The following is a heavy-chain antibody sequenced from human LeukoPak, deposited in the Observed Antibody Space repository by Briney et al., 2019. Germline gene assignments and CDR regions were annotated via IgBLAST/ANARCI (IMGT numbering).Heavy chain of an antibody. D-gene: IGHD1-26*01. CDR2: ISATGSTT. Sequence: GRSLRLSCAASGFTFSTYATTWVRQAPGKGLESVSLISATGSTTYYAESVRGRFTISRDNSKNTLYLQMNSLRAEDTAVYYCARTVGAWDAFDIWGQGTMVTVSS. CDR3: ARTVGAWDAFDI. CDR1: GFTFSTYA. J-gene: IGHJ3*02. V-gene: IGHV3-23*01.